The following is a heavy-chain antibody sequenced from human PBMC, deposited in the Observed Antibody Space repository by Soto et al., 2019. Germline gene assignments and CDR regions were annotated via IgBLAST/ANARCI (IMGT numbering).Heavy chain of an antibody. J-gene: IGHJ5*02. Sequence: PSETLSLTCTVSGGAISSYYWRWIRQPPGKGLEWIGYMYHSGSTNYNPSLKSRVTISVDTSKNQFSLKLSSVTAADTAVYYCARYCSGGSCYLDPWGQGTLVTVSS. CDR2: MYHSGST. D-gene: IGHD2-15*01. CDR1: GGAISSYY. CDR3: ARYCSGGSCYLDP. V-gene: IGHV4-59*01.